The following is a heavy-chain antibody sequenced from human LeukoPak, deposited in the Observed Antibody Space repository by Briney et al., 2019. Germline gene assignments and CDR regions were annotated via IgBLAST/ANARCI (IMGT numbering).Heavy chain of an antibody. CDR2: ISYDGSNK. J-gene: IGHJ6*04. CDR3: AKGLGYCSGGSCYSVGYYYGMDV. Sequence: PGGSLRLSCAASGFTFSSYAMHWVRQAPGKGLEWVAVISYDGSNKYYADSVKGRFTISRDNSKNTLYLQMNSLRAEDTAVYYCAKGLGYCSGGSCYSVGYYYGMDVWGKGTTVTVSS. D-gene: IGHD2-15*01. CDR1: GFTFSSYA. V-gene: IGHV3-30-3*01.